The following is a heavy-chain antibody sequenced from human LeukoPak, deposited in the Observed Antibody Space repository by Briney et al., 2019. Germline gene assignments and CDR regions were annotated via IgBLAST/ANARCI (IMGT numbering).Heavy chain of an antibody. V-gene: IGHV7-4-1*02. CDR1: GYTFTSYA. CDR2: INTNTGNP. J-gene: IGHJ6*02. Sequence: ASVKVSCKASGYTFTSYAMNWVRQAPGQGLEWMGWINTNTGNPTYAQGSTGRFVFSLDTSVSTAYLQISSLKAEDTAVYYCARHPSYGDPYYYYGMDVWGQGTTVTVSS. D-gene: IGHD4-17*01. CDR3: ARHPSYGDPYYYYGMDV.